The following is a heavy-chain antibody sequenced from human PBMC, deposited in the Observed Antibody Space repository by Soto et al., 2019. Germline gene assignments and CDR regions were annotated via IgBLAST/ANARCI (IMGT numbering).Heavy chain of an antibody. CDR3: ARVTMVRGVITPFDY. D-gene: IGHD3-10*01. V-gene: IGHV2-5*02. CDR1: GFSLSTSGVG. Sequence: QITLKESGPTLVKPTQTLTLTCTFSGFSLSTSGVGVGWIRQPPGKALEWLALIYWDDDKRYSPSLKSRLTITKDPSKNQVVLTMTNMDPVDTATYYCARVTMVRGVITPFDYWGQGTLVTVSS. J-gene: IGHJ4*02. CDR2: IYWDDDK.